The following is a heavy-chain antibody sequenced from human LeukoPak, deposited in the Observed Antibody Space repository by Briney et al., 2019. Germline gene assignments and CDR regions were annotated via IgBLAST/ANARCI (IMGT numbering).Heavy chain of an antibody. CDR1: GGSISSYY. CDR3: ARHVRYYYDSSGYYPFDY. J-gene: IGHJ4*02. CDR2: IYYSGST. Sequence: SETLSLTCTVYGGSISSYYWSWIRQPPGKGLEWIGYIYYSGSTNYNPSLKSRVTISVDTSKNQFSLKLSSVTAADTAVYYCARHVRYYYDSSGYYPFDYGSQGTLVTVS. D-gene: IGHD3-22*01. V-gene: IGHV4-59*08.